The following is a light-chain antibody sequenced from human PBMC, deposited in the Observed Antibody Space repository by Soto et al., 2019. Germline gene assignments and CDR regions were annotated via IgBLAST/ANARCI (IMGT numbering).Light chain of an antibody. V-gene: IGKV3-20*01. Sequence: EIVLTQSPGTLSLSPGERATLSCRASQSVSDMYLAWYQHKPGQAPRLIIYASNRATGIPDRFSGSGSGTDFTLTINRLEPEDFAVYYCQHYGTSALFGPGTKVEIK. J-gene: IGKJ3*01. CDR3: QHYGTSAL. CDR2: AS. CDR1: QSVSDMY.